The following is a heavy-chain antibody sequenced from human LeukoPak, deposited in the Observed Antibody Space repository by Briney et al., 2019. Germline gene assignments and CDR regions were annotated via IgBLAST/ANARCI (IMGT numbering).Heavy chain of an antibody. J-gene: IGHJ4*02. CDR1: NGSINNYY. CDR3: ARESVPATGGFDY. CDR2: FYYGGST. Sequence: SETLSLTCTVSNGSINNYYWSWIRQPPGKGLEWIGCFYYGGSTTYNPSLKNRVTISVDPSNNQFSLKVNSMTTADTAVYYCARESVPATGGFDYWGQGTLVTVSS. V-gene: IGHV4-59*01. D-gene: IGHD2-2*01.